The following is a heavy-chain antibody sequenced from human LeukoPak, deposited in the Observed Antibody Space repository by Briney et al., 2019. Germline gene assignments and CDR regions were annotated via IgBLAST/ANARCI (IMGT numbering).Heavy chain of an antibody. D-gene: IGHD6-19*01. J-gene: IGHJ4*02. CDR3: AKGVLVAVAGTMAY. V-gene: IGHV3-30*02. CDR2: IRYDGSNK. CDR1: GLTFSSYG. Sequence: PGGSLILSCAASGLTFSSYGMHWVRQAPGKGLEWVAFIRYDGSNKYYADSVKGRFTISRDNSKNTLYLQMNSLRAEDTAVYYCAKGVLVAVAGTMAYWGQGTLVTVSS.